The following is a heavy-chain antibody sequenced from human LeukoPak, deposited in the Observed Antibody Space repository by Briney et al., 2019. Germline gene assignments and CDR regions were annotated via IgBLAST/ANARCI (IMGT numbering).Heavy chain of an antibody. CDR3: ARDTRARQWLVPVYYYYYMDV. CDR1: GFTFSSYW. J-gene: IGHJ6*03. Sequence: PGGSLRLSCAASGFTFSSYWMSWVRQAPGKGLEWVANIKQDGSEKYYVDSVKGRFTISRDNAKNSLYLQMNSLRAEDTAVYYCARDTRARQWLVPVYYYYYMDVWGKGTTVTVSS. CDR2: IKQDGSEK. D-gene: IGHD6-19*01. V-gene: IGHV3-7*01.